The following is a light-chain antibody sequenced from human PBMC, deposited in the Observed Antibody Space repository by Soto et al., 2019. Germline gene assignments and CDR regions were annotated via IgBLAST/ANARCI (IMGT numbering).Light chain of an antibody. V-gene: IGKV1-5*01. Sequence: QMTQSPSTPSASVGDTVTITCRASQTICVSLAGYQQKPGKAPNLLIYDDSTLQEGVPSRFSGSESGTEFTLTDPSLQPDDFTTYFCQQYDKYSTFGQGTKVDIK. CDR3: QQYDKYST. J-gene: IGKJ1*01. CDR2: DDS. CDR1: QTICVS.